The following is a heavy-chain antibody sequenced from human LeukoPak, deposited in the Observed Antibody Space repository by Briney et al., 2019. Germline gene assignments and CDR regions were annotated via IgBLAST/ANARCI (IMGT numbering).Heavy chain of an antibody. V-gene: IGHV4-39*01. Sequence: PSVTLSLTCTVSGGSISSSSYYWGWIRQPPGKGLEWIGSIYYSGSTYYNPSLKSRVTISVDTSKNQFSLKLSSVTAADTAVHYCAIHGAAMAYDYMDVWGKGTTVTVSS. D-gene: IGHD5-18*01. J-gene: IGHJ6*03. CDR2: IYYSGST. CDR1: GGSISSSSYY. CDR3: AIHGAAMAYDYMDV.